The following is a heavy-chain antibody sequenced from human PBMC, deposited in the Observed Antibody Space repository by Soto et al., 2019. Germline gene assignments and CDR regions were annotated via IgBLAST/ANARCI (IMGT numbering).Heavy chain of an antibody. D-gene: IGHD6-19*01. Sequence: QVQLVESGGGVVQPGRSLRLSCAASGLTFSTYSMHWVRQAPGKGLEWVAILSYDGSNKYYADSVRGRFTISRDNSKNTLYLQMNSLRPQDTAVYFCARGSPAVGRTFYYHHMDVWGQGTTVTVSS. CDR2: LSYDGSNK. CDR3: ARGSPAVGRTFYYHHMDV. V-gene: IGHV3-30-3*01. CDR1: GLTFSTYS. J-gene: IGHJ6*02.